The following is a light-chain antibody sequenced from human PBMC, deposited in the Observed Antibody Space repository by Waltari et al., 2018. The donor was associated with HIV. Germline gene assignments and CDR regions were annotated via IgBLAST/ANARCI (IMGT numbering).Light chain of an antibody. CDR2: SNN. CDR1: SSNIGSHA. CDR3: AAWDGSLNGRG. V-gene: IGLV1-44*01. J-gene: IGLJ3*02. Sequence: QSVLTQPPSASGTPGQRVTMSCSGSSSNIGSHAVSWYQQLPGTAPNLRIYSNNQRPSGVPDRFSCDKSGTSAALAISGLQSEDEADYYWAAWDGSLNGRGCGGGTKLT.